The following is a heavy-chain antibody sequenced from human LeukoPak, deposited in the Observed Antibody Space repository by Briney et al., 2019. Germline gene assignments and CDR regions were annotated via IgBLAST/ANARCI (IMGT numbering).Heavy chain of an antibody. V-gene: IGHV7-4-1*02. D-gene: IGHD4-17*01. Sequence: ASVKVSCKASGYTFTTYAMNWVRQAPGQGLEWMGWINTNTGNPTYAQGFTGRFVFSLDTSVSTAYLQISSLRAEDTAVYYCARVGNDYGDYFDYWGQGTLVTVSS. J-gene: IGHJ4*02. CDR2: INTNTGNP. CDR3: ARVGNDYGDYFDY. CDR1: GYTFTTYA.